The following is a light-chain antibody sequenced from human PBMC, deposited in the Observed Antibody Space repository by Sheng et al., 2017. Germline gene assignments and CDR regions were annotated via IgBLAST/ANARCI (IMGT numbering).Light chain of an antibody. J-gene: IGKJ1*01. V-gene: IGKV1-17*03. CDR3: LQHDSYPWT. CDR1: QDISNY. CDR2: LTS. Sequence: DIQVTQSPSSLSASVGDRLTITCRASQDISNYLSWFQQKPGKVPKRLIYLTSNLQSGVPSRFSGSGSGTEFTLTISSLQSEDFATYYCLQHDSYPWTFGQGTRVDIK.